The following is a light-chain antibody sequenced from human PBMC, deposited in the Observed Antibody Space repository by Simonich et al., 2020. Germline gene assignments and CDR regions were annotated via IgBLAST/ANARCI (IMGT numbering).Light chain of an antibody. Sequence: EIVLTQSPDFQSVTPNEKVTITCRASQSIGSILHWYQQKPDQSPKLLNKNASQSIAGVPSGCSGSGSGTDFTLTINSLEAEDAATYYCHQSSSLPFTFGGGTKVEIK. V-gene: IGKV6-21*02. CDR2: NAS. CDR3: HQSSSLPFT. J-gene: IGKJ4*01. CDR1: QSIGSI.